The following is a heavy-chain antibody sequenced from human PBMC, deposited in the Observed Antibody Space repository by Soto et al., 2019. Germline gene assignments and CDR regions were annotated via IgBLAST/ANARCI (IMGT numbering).Heavy chain of an antibody. J-gene: IGHJ4*02. Sequence: ASVKVSCKASGFTFTSSAMQWVRQARGQHLEWIGWIVVGSGNTNYAQKFQERVTITRDMSTSTAYMELSSLRSEDTAVYYCARSIVVVTALDYWGQGTLVTVSS. CDR3: ARSIVVVTALDY. CDR1: GFTFTSSA. D-gene: IGHD2-21*02. CDR2: IVVGSGNT. V-gene: IGHV1-58*02.